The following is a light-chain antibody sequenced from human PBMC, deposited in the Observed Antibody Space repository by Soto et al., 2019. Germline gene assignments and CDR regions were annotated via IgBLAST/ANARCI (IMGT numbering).Light chain of an antibody. CDR3: SSSTSSHTLV. CDR2: DVT. Sequence: QSALTQPASVSGSPGQSITISCTGTSSDVGGSNYVSWYQQHPSKAPKLIIYDVTDRPSGVSNRFSGSKSGNTAYLTISGLQTEDEADYHCSSSTSSHTLVFGGGTKVTVL. J-gene: IGLJ2*01. CDR1: SSDVGGSNY. V-gene: IGLV2-14*01.